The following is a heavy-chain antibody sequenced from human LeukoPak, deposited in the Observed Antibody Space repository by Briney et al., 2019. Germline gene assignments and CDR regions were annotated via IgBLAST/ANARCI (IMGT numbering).Heavy chain of an antibody. CDR1: GGTFSSYA. Sequence: GASVKVSCKASGGTFSSYAISWVRQAPGQGLEWMGGIIPIFDTANYAQKFQGRVTITADESTSTDYMELSSLRSEDTAVYYCARDQGSSGYYSDDDDAFDIWGQGTMVTVSS. V-gene: IGHV1-69*13. D-gene: IGHD3-22*01. CDR2: IIPIFDTA. CDR3: ARDQGSSGYYSDDDDAFDI. J-gene: IGHJ3*02.